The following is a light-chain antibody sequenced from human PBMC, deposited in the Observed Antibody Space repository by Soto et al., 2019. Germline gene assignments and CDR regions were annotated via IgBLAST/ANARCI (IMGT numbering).Light chain of an antibody. CDR2: GAS. J-gene: IGKJ4*01. Sequence: EIVLTQSPATLSLSPGERATLSCRASQTVGSFLAWYQQKPGQAPRLLIYGASNRATGIPARFSGSGSGTDFSLTISSLEPEDFAVYQDQQRITTPLTFGGGTKVDI. V-gene: IGKV3-11*01. CDR3: QQRITTPLT. CDR1: QTVGSF.